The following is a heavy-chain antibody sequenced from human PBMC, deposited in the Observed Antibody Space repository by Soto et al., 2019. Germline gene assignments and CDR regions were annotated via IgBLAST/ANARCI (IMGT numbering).Heavy chain of an antibody. J-gene: IGHJ6*02. Sequence: PGGSMRLSCAASGFTFSSYGMHWVRQDPGKGLEWVAVIWYDGSNKYYADSVKGRFTISRDNSKNTLYLQMNSLRAEDTAVYYCARASRGGDYYYYGMDVWGQGTTVTVSS. D-gene: IGHD3-16*01. CDR1: GFTFSSYG. V-gene: IGHV3-33*01. CDR3: ARASRGGDYYYYGMDV. CDR2: IWYDGSNK.